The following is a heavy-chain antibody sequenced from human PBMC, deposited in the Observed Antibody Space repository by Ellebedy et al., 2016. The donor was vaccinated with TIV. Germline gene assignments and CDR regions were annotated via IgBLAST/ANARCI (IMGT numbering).Heavy chain of an antibody. V-gene: IGHV3-33*01. D-gene: IGHD5-12*01. Sequence: GESLKISCAASGFTFTSYGMHWVRQAPGKGLEWVAVIWYDGSNKYYADSVKGRFTISRDNSKNTLYLQMNSLRVEDTAVYYCARVRDAYDTNDSWGQGTLVAVPS. CDR1: GFTFTSYG. CDR3: ARVRDAYDTNDS. CDR2: IWYDGSNK. J-gene: IGHJ5*01.